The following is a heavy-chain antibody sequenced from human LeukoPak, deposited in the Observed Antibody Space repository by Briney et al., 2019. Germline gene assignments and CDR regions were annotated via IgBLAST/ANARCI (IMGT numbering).Heavy chain of an antibody. Sequence: PGGSLRLSCAASGFTFDDCAMHWVRQAPGKGLEWVSGIIWNSDSIGYADSVKGRFTISRDNAKNSLYLQMNSLRAEDTALYYCAKDISVGATPYYFDYWGQGTLVTVSS. CDR1: GFTFDDCA. CDR3: AKDISVGATPYYFDY. V-gene: IGHV3-9*01. J-gene: IGHJ4*02. D-gene: IGHD1-26*01. CDR2: IIWNSDSI.